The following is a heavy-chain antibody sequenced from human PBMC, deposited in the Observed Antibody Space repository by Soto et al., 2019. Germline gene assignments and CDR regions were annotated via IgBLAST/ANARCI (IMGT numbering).Heavy chain of an antibody. CDR1: GFTFSSYA. CDR2: ISYDGSNK. Sequence: PGGSLRLSWAASGFTFSSYAMHWVRHAPPKRLEWVAVISYDGSNKYYADSVKGRFTISRDNSKNTLYLQMNSLRAEDTAVYYCARVNSWRQLWYDFDYCGRGPLVTVSS. V-gene: IGHV3-30-3*01. J-gene: IGHJ4*02. D-gene: IGHD5-18*01. CDR3: ARVNSWRQLWYDFDY.